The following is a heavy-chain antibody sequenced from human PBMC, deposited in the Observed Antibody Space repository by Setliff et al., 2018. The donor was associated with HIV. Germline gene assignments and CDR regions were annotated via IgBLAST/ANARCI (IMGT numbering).Heavy chain of an antibody. V-gene: IGHV1-8*03. Sequence: ASVKVSCKASGYTFTNYGINWVRQAPGQGLEWMGVINPAGGNSHYAQKFQGRVTITRDTSINTAYMELSSLRSEDTAVYYCARGGYGDYWGQGTLVTVSS. D-gene: IGHD6-13*01. CDR2: INPAGGNS. J-gene: IGHJ4*02. CDR1: GYTFTNYG. CDR3: ARGGYGDY.